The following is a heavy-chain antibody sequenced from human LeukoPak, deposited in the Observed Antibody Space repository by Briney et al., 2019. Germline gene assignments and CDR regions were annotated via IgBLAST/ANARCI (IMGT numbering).Heavy chain of an antibody. Sequence: TGGSLRLSCAASGFTFSSHSMNWVRQAPGKGLEWVSSISSSSSYIYYADSVKGRFTISRDNAKNSLYLQMNSLRAEDTAVYYCARDRCGGSCYLDYWGQGTLVTVSS. D-gene: IGHD2-15*01. CDR2: ISSSSSYI. CDR1: GFTFSSHS. V-gene: IGHV3-21*01. CDR3: ARDRCGGSCYLDY. J-gene: IGHJ4*02.